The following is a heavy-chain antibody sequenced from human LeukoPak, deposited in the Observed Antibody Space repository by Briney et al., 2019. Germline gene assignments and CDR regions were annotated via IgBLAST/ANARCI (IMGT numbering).Heavy chain of an antibody. V-gene: IGHV3-23*01. CDR2: ISGSGGST. D-gene: IGHD6-6*01. J-gene: IGHJ4*02. CDR3: AKGPKGPASIAAHDY. CDR1: GFTFSSYA. Sequence: TGGSLRLSCAASGFTFSSYAMSWVRQAPGKGLEWVSAISGSGGSTYYADSVKGRFTISRDNSKNTLYLQMNRLRAEDTAVYYCAKGPKGPASIAAHDYWGQGTLVTVSP.